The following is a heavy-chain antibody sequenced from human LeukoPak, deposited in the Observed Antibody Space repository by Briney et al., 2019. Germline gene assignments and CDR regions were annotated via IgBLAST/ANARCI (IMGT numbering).Heavy chain of an antibody. J-gene: IGHJ4*02. D-gene: IGHD5/OR15-5a*01. CDR1: GFTFSHYW. CDR3: AREYSTIDC. V-gene: IGHV3-74*01. Sequence: PGGSLRLSCAVSGFTFSHYWMHWVRQAPGKGLVWVSRINSDGSTTGYADSVKGRFTISRDNAKNTLYLQMNRLRAEDTAVYYCAREYSTIDCWGRGTLVTVSS. CDR2: INSDGSTT.